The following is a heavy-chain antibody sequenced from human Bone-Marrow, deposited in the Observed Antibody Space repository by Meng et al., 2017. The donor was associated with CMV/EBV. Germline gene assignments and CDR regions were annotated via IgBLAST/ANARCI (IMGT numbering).Heavy chain of an antibody. D-gene: IGHD6-6*01. CDR2: IRYDGSNK. J-gene: IGHJ4*02. V-gene: IGHV3-30*02. Sequence: GESLKISCAASGFTFSTYGMHWVRQAPGQGLEWVAFIRYDGSNKYYADSVKGRFTISRDNSKNTLYLQMNSLRAEDTAVYYCAKTRIAAHPLLSRFDYWGQGTLVTVSS. CDR3: AKTRIAAHPLLSRFDY. CDR1: GFTFSTYG.